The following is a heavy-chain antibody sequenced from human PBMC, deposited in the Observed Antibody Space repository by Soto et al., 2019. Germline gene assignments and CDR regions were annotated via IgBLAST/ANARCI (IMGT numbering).Heavy chain of an antibody. CDR1: GGTFSSYA. D-gene: IGHD2-2*01. V-gene: IGHV1-69*01. CDR3: ARSQGSSTSLEIYYYYYYGMDV. J-gene: IGHJ6*02. Sequence: QGQLVQSGAEVKKPGSSVKVCCKASGGTFSSYAISWVRQAPGQGLEWMGGIIPISGTANYAQKFQGRVTITADESTSTAYMELSSLRSEDTAVYYCARSQGSSTSLEIYYYYYYGMDVWGQGTTVTVSS. CDR2: IIPISGTA.